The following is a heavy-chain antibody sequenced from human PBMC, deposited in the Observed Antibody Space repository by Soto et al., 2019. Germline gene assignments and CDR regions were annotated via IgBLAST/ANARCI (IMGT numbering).Heavy chain of an antibody. Sequence: GSLRLSCAASGFTFSNSAMTWVRQAPAKGLEWVSTIRDSDSGGSTFYADSVKGRFTISRDDSENTLYLQMSSLRAEDTAMYYCAKVRVGIDVDFDYWGQGALVTVSS. CDR3: AKVRVGIDVDFDY. J-gene: IGHJ4*02. CDR1: GFTFSNSA. D-gene: IGHD2-21*01. CDR2: IRDSDSGGST. V-gene: IGHV3-23*01.